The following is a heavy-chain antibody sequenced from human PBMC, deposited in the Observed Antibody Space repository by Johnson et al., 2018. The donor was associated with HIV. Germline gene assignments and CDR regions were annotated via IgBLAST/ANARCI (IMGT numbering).Heavy chain of an antibody. CDR1: GFTVSSNY. Sequence: VQLVESGGGLVQPGGSLRLSCAASGFTVSSNYMSLVRQAPGKGLEWVSVIYSGGSTYYADSVKGRFTISRDNSKNTLYLQLNSLRAEDTVVYYCARASSGYYSDAFDIWGQGTMVTVSS. CDR3: ARASSGYYSDAFDI. J-gene: IGHJ3*02. V-gene: IGHV3-66*02. D-gene: IGHD3-22*01. CDR2: IYSGGST.